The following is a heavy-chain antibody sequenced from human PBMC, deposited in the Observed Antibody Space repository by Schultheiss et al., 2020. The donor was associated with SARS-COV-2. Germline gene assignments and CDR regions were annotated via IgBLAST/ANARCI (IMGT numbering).Heavy chain of an antibody. CDR3: AKGRYDSSGYPDYFDY. J-gene: IGHJ4*02. Sequence: GGSLRLSCAASGFTFSNAWMSWVRQAPGKGLEWVSAISRSDGSTYYANSVKGRFTISRDNSKNTLYLQMNSLRAEDTAVYYCAKGRYDSSGYPDYFDYWGQGTLVTVSS. CDR1: GFTFSNAW. CDR2: ISRSDGST. V-gene: IGHV3-23*01. D-gene: IGHD3-22*01.